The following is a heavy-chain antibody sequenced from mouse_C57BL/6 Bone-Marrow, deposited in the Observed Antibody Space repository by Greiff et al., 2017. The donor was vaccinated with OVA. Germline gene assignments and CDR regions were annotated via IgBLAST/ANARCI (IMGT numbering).Heavy chain of an antibody. CDR2: IHPNSGST. D-gene: IGHD2-5*01. J-gene: IGHJ3*01. CDR3: ARTLYYSNYVAWFAY. Sequence: VQLQQPGAELVKPGASVKLSCKASGYTFTSYWMHWVKQRPGQGLEWIGMIHPNSGSTNYNEKFKSKATLTVDKSSSTAYMQLSSLTSEDSAVYYCARTLYYSNYVAWFAYWGQGTLVTVSA. CDR1: GYTFTSYW. V-gene: IGHV1-64*01.